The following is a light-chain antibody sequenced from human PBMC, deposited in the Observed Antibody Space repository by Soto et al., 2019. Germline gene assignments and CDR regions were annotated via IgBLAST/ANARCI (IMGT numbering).Light chain of an antibody. CDR2: GNN. CDR3: QSYDSSLSGSEV. V-gene: IGLV1-40*01. Sequence: QSVLTQPPSVSGAPGQRVTISCTGSSSNIGAGYHVHWYQQLPGTAPKLLIYGNNNRPSGVPDRFSGSKSGTSASLAITGLQAEDAADYYCQSYDSSLSGSEVFGGGTKVTVL. CDR1: SSNIGAGYH. J-gene: IGLJ2*01.